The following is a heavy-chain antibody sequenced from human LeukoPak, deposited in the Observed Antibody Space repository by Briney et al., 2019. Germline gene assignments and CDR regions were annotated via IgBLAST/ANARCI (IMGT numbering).Heavy chain of an antibody. J-gene: IGHJ4*02. CDR2: ISSSSSYI. CDR3: ATYLRSGPIDS. CDR1: GFTFSSYS. V-gene: IGHV3-21*01. D-gene: IGHD2/OR15-2a*01. Sequence: GGSLRLSCAASGFTFSSYSMNWVRQAPGKGLEWVSFISSSSSYIYYADPVKGRFTISRDNAKNSLYLQMNSLRAEDTAVYYCATYLRSGPIDSWGQGTLVTVSS.